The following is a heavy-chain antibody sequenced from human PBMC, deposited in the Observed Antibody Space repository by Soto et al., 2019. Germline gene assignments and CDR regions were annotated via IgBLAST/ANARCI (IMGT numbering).Heavy chain of an antibody. J-gene: IGHJ4*02. Sequence: PGGSLRLSCAASGFTFSSYAMSWVRQAPGKGLEWVSAISGSGGSTYYADSVKGRFTISRDNSKNTLYLQMNSLRAEDTAVYYCAKDQWSDSSGYYPSIFDYWGQGTLVTVSS. V-gene: IGHV3-23*01. CDR3: AKDQWSDSSGYYPSIFDY. CDR2: ISGSGGST. CDR1: GFTFSSYA. D-gene: IGHD3-22*01.